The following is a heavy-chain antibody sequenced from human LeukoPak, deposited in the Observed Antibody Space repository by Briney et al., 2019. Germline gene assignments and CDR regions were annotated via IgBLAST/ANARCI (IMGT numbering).Heavy chain of an antibody. CDR2: IIPIFGTA. CDR1: GGTFSSYA. J-gene: IGHJ6*03. D-gene: IGHD2-15*01. Sequence: ASVKVSCKASGGTFSSYAISWVRQAPGQGLEWMGGIIPIFGTANYAQKFQGRVTITADESTSTAYMELSSLRSEDTAVYYCASTGYCSGGSCHTTYYYYYMDVWGKGTTVTISS. CDR3: ASTGYCSGGSCHTTYYYYYMDV. V-gene: IGHV1-69*13.